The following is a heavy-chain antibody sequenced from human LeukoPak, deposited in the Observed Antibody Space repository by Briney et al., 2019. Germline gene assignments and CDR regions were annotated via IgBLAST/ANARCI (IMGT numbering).Heavy chain of an antibody. CDR2: TYYRFKWYN. CDR1: GDSVSSNTAA. V-gene: IGHV6-1*01. D-gene: IGHD5-18*01. Sequence: SQTLSLTCVISGDSVSSNTAAWNWIRQSPSRGLEWLGRTYYRFKWYNDCAVSVKSRITINPVTSKNQVSLQLNSVTPEDTAVYYCAREGYNYAQFDYWGQGTLVTVSS. CDR3: AREGYNYAQFDY. J-gene: IGHJ4*02.